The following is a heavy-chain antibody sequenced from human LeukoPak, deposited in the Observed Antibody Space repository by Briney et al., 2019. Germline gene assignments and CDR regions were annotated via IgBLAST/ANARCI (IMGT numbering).Heavy chain of an antibody. Sequence: PGGSLRLSCAASGFTFSSYAMHWVRQAPGKGLEWVAVISYDGSNKYYADSVKGRFTISRDNSKDTLYLQMNSLRAEDTAVYYCARAQVAGLRTFDYWGQGTLVTVSS. CDR3: ARAQVAGLRTFDY. D-gene: IGHD6-19*01. CDR1: GFTFSSYA. CDR2: ISYDGSNK. J-gene: IGHJ4*02. V-gene: IGHV3-30-3*01.